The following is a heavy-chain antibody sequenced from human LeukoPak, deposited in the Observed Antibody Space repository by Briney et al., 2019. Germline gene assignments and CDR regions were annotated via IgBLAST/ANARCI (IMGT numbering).Heavy chain of an antibody. D-gene: IGHD2/OR15-2a*01. V-gene: IGHV4-61*01. Sequence: SETLSLTCNVSGYSVSSGYYWGWIRQPPGKGLEWIGYIYYSGSTNYNPSLKSRVTISVDTSKNQFSLKLSSVTAADTAVYYCARASFGDPGYMDVWGKGTTVTISS. CDR2: IYYSGST. CDR1: GYSVSSGYY. J-gene: IGHJ6*03. CDR3: ARASFGDPGYMDV.